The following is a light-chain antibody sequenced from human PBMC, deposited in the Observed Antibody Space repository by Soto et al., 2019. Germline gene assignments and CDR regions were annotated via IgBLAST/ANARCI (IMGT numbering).Light chain of an antibody. CDR2: AAS. CDR1: QGISSY. CDR3: QQYSSSPWT. J-gene: IGKJ1*01. V-gene: IGKV1-9*01. Sequence: DIQMTQSPSFLSGSVGDRVTITCRASQGISSYLAWYQQKPGKAPKLLIYAASTLQSGVPSRFSGSGSGTDFTLTINRLEPEDFAVYYCQQYSSSPWTFGQGTKVDIK.